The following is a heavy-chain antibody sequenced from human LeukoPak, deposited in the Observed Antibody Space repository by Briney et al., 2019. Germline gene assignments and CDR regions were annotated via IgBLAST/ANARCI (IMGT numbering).Heavy chain of an antibody. V-gene: IGHV3-33*05. D-gene: IGHD1/OR15-1a*01. CDR1: APTFSGYV. J-gene: IGHJ4*02. CDR2: VSYDGSHK. CDR3: AAREQNNYFYY. Sequence: SGPSLRLSSTASAPTFSGYVMHWVRQAPGKGLEWVALVSYDGSHKFYADSVKGRFTISRDNSKNTLYLQMNSLRAEDTAVYYCAAREQNNYFYYWGQGTLVTVSS.